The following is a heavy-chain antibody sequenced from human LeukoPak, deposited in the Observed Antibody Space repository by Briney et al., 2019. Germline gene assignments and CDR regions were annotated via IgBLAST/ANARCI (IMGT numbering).Heavy chain of an antibody. CDR3: ARDTVYYGSGSHLDY. CDR1: GFTFNNAW. V-gene: IGHV3-66*01. D-gene: IGHD3-10*01. J-gene: IGHJ4*02. CDR2: IYSGGST. Sequence: GGSLRLSCAASGFTFNNAWMSWVRQAPGKGLEWVSVIYSGGSTYYADSVKGRFTISRDNSKNTLYLQMNSLRAEDTAVYYCARDTVYYGSGSHLDYWGQGTLVTVSS.